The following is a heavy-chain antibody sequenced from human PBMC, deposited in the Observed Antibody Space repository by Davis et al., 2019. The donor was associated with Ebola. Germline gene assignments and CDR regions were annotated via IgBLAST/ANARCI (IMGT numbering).Heavy chain of an antibody. Sequence: PGGSLRPSCAASGFTFSSYTMSWVRQAPGKGLEWVSAISGSGGSTYYAAPVKGRFTISRDNSKNTLYLQMNSLRAEDTAVYYCAKVEGAGADDYWGQGTLVTVSS. CDR1: GFTFSSYT. D-gene: IGHD3-10*01. CDR3: AKVEGAGADDY. J-gene: IGHJ4*02. CDR2: ISGSGGST. V-gene: IGHV3-23*01.